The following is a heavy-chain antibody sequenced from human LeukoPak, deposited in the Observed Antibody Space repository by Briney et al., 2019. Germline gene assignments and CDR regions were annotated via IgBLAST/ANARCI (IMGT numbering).Heavy chain of an antibody. CDR1: GFTFSSYS. V-gene: IGHV3-48*01. Sequence: GGSLRLSCTVSGFTFSSYSMNWVRQAPGRGLEWISYISSSGTGSIYYADSVRGRFTISRDNAKNSLYLQMNSLRADDTAVYYCARTRDGFYFDYWGQGTLVTVSS. CDR2: ISSSGTGSI. J-gene: IGHJ4*02. CDR3: ARTRDGFYFDY.